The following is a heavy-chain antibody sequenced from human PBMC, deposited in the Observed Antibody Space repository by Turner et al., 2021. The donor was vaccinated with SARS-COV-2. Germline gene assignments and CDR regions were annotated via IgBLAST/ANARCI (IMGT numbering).Heavy chain of an antibody. CDR3: AGERIQLRSAGYGMDV. CDR2: IYYSGST. V-gene: IGHV4-39*01. D-gene: IGHD5-18*01. J-gene: IGHJ6*02. Sequence: QLQLQESGPGLVKPSETLSLTCTVSGGSISSSSYYWGWIRQPPGKGLEWIGSIYYSGSTYYNPSLKSRVTISVDTSKGQFSLKLRSVTAADTAVYYCAGERIQLRSAGYGMDVWGQGTTVTVSS. CDR1: GGSISSSSYY.